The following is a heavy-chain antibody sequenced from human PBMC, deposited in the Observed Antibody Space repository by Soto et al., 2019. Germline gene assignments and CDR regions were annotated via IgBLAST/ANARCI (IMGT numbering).Heavy chain of an antibody. Sequence: PSETLSLTCTVSGGSVSSGSYYWSWIRQPPGKGLEWIGYTYYSGSTNYNPSLKSRVTISVDTSKNQFSLKLSSVTAADTAVYYCARDFTSIAAAGSGPYYYYGMDVWGQGTTVTVSS. CDR3: ARDFTSIAAAGSGPYYYYGMDV. D-gene: IGHD6-13*01. CDR2: TYYSGST. V-gene: IGHV4-61*01. J-gene: IGHJ6*02. CDR1: GGSVSSGSYY.